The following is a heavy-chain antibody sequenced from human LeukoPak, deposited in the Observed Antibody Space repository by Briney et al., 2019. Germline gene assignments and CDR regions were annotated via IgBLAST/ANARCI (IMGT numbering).Heavy chain of an antibody. CDR1: GFTFSSYA. V-gene: IGHV3-23*01. Sequence: GGSLRLSCAASGFTFSSYAMSWVRQAPGKGLEWVSAISGSGGSTYYADSVKGRFTISRDNSKNTLYLQMNSLRAEDTAVYYCAKRGGVYCTNGVCYDFDYWGQGTLVTVSS. D-gene: IGHD2-8*01. CDR2: ISGSGGST. J-gene: IGHJ4*02. CDR3: AKRGGVYCTNGVCYDFDY.